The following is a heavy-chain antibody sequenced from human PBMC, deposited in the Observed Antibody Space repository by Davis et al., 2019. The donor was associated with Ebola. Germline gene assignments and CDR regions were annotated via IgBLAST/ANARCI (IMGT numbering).Heavy chain of an antibody. V-gene: IGHV3-30-3*01. D-gene: IGHD5-12*01. Sequence: PGGSLRLSCAASGFTFSSYAMHWVRQAPGKGLEWVAVISYDGSNKYYADSVKGRFTISRDNSKNTLYLQMNSLRAEDTAVYYCASDPEYSGYDYWGQGTLVTVSS. CDR1: GFTFSSYA. J-gene: IGHJ4*02. CDR2: ISYDGSNK. CDR3: ASDPEYSGYDY.